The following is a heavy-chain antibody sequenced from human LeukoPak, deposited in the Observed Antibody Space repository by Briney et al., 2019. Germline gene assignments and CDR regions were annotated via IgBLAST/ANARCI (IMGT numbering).Heavy chain of an antibody. CDR2: IYYSGST. D-gene: IGHD4-11*01. CDR1: GGSISSYS. J-gene: IGHJ6*02. CDR3: ARAGYSNYWNYYYYGMDV. V-gene: IGHV4-59*01. Sequence: KPSETLSLTCTVSGGSISSYSWSWIRQPPGKGLEWIGYIYYSGSTNYNPSLKSRVTIPVGTSKNQFSLKLSSVTAADTAVYYCARAGYSNYWNYYYYGMDVWGQGTTVTVSS.